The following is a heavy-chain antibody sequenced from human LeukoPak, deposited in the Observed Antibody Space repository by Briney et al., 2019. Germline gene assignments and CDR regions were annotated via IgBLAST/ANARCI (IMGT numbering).Heavy chain of an antibody. CDR1: GFTFINAW. Sequence: GGSLRLSCAASGFTFINAWMAWVRQAPGKGLEWVGRIKAKAHGGTIEYAAPVKGRFTISRDDSKNTLYLQMNSLKTEDTAVYYCTTDRRVRGVTDIGMSYWGQGTLVTVSS. CDR2: IKAKAHGGTI. J-gene: IGHJ4*02. CDR3: TTDRRVRGVTDIGMSY. D-gene: IGHD3-10*01. V-gene: IGHV3-15*01.